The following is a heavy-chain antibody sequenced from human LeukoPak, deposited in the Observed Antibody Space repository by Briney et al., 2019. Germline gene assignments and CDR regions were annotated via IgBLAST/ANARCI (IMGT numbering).Heavy chain of an antibody. D-gene: IGHD6-13*01. CDR3: ARDEGNLYSTAYAFNI. J-gene: IGHJ3*02. V-gene: IGHV4-59*01. CDR1: VDSIRISN. CDR2: IYYSGST. Sequence: ETQSLTRTVSVDSIRISNGRWVRQPPGKGLEWIGYIYYSGSTNYNPSLKGRLTISLETSNTQFFLTLSSVSAAATAVYYCARDEGNLYSTAYAFNIWGQGILVTVSS.